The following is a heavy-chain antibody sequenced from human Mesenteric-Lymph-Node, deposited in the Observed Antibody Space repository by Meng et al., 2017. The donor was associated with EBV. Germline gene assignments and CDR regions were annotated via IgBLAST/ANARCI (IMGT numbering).Heavy chain of an antibody. J-gene: IGHJ4*02. CDR3: ARVGVAGTFLWGWFDY. Sequence: QLHLQGSGPGLVKPSETLSLTCPVSGGSIISTTYYWGWIRQPPGKGLEWIATIFYSGTTYYNPSLKSRVTISVDTSKNQFSLNLNSVTAADTAVYYCARVGVAGTFLWGWFDYWGQGTLVTVSS. D-gene: IGHD6-19*01. CDR2: IFYSGTT. CDR1: GGSIISTTYY. V-gene: IGHV4-39*07.